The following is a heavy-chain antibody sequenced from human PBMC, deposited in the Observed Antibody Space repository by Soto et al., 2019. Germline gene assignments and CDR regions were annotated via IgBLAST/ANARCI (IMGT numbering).Heavy chain of an antibody. J-gene: IGHJ6*02. CDR1: GFTFSSYA. V-gene: IGHV3-30-3*01. D-gene: IGHD1-1*01. Sequence: QVQLVESGGGVVQPGRSLRLSCAASGFTFSSYAMHGVRQAPGKGLEWVAVISYDGSNKYYADSVKGRFTISRDNSKNTLYLQMNSLRAEDTAVYYCARDRLRYNWNDFPYYYYGMDVWGQGTTVIVSS. CDR2: ISYDGSNK. CDR3: ARDRLRYNWNDFPYYYYGMDV.